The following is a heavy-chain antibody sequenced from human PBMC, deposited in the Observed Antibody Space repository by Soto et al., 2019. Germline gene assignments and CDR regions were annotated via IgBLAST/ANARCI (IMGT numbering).Heavy chain of an antibody. D-gene: IGHD6-25*01. CDR2: IYWDDDK. CDR3: AHTASHYYFGF. Sequence: SGPTLVNPTQTLTLTCTFSGFSLSTSGVGVGWIRQPPGKALEWLALIYWDDDKRYSPSLKNRLTITKDTSKNQVVLTMTNVDPVDTATYSCAHTASHYYFGFWGQGVLVTVSS. V-gene: IGHV2-5*02. J-gene: IGHJ4*02. CDR1: GFSLSTSGVG.